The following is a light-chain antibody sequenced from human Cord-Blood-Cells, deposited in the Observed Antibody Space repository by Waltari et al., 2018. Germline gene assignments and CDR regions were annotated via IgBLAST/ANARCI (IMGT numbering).Light chain of an antibody. J-gene: IGKJ4*01. CDR2: DAS. V-gene: IGKV1-13*02. CDR1: QGISSA. Sequence: AIQLTQSTSSLSASVGDRVTITCRASQGISSALAWYQQKPGKAPKLLIYDASSLESGVPSRFSGSGSGTDFTLTISSLQPEDFATYYCQQFNSYLLFGGGTKVEIK. CDR3: QQFNSYLL.